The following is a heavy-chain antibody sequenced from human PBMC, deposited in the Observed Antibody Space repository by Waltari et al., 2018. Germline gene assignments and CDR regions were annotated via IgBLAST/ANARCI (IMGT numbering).Heavy chain of an antibody. CDR2: IRNSGSTI. D-gene: IGHD3-9*01. J-gene: IGHJ4*02. Sequence: EVKLVESGGGLVQPGGSLRLSCEASGFGFRSFDMNWVRQAPGKGLEWIAHIRNSGSTIYYTDSVKGRFSISRDNAKESLFLQMNSLRAEDTAVYYCARHGIRLGLYYFDYWGQGALVTVSS. CDR3: ARHGIRLGLYYFDY. CDR1: GFGFRSFD. V-gene: IGHV3-48*03.